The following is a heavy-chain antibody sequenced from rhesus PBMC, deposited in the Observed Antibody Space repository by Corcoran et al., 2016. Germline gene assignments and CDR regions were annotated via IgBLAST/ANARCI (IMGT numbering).Heavy chain of an antibody. D-gene: IGHD3-34*01. CDR2: IYGKRTST. Sequence: QVQLQESGPGLVKPSETLSLTCAVSGGSIRDRYYWNWIRQPPVKGLEWIGNIYGKRTSTYYNPALKSRGTISKGTSKNQFFVKLSSVTAADTDVYYCARDCGWGDYYLGYWGQGVLVTVSS. V-gene: IGHV4S9*01. CDR1: GGSIRDRYY. CDR3: ARDCGWGDYYLGY. J-gene: IGHJ4*01.